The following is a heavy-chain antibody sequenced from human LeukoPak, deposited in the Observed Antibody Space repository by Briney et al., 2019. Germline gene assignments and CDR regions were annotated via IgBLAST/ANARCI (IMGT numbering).Heavy chain of an antibody. D-gene: IGHD3-16*01. J-gene: IGHJ4*02. CDR1: GGSISIGGYS. CDR3: ARGGRVMITFGGVAFDY. CDR2: IYHSGST. Sequence: SQTLSLTCAVSGGSISIGGYSWSWIRQPPGKGLEWIGYIYHSGSTYYNPSLKSRVTISVDRSKNQFSLKLSSVTAADTAVYYCARGGRVMITFGGVAFDYWGQGTLVTVSS. V-gene: IGHV4-30-2*01.